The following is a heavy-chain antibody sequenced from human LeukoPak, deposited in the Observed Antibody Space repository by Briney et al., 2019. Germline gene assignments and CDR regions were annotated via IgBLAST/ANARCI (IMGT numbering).Heavy chain of an antibody. J-gene: IGHJ1*01. CDR1: GGSISSSSYY. CDR2: IYYSGST. V-gene: IGHV4-39*01. Sequence: PSETLSLTCTVSGGSISSSSYYWGWIRQPPRKGLEWIGSIYYSGSTYYNPSLKSRVTISVNTSKNQFSLKLSSVTAADTAVYYCASVYSSGWYIEYFQHWGQGTLVTVSS. D-gene: IGHD6-19*01. CDR3: ASVYSSGWYIEYFQH.